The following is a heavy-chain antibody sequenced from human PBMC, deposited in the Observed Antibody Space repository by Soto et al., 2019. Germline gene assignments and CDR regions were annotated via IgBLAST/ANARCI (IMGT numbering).Heavy chain of an antibody. J-gene: IGHJ5*02. V-gene: IGHV4-59*01. D-gene: IGHD4-17*01. Sequence: SETLSLTCTVSGGSISSFYWSWIRQPPGKGLEWIGYVYYSGSTNYNPSLKSRVTISVDTSKNQFSLQLSSVTAADTAVYYCARSTSVTQFETWGQGTLVTVSS. CDR2: VYYSGST. CDR1: GGSISSFY. CDR3: ARSTSVTQFET.